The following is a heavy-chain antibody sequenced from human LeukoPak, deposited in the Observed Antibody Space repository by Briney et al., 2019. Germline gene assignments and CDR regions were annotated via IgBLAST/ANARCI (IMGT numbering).Heavy chain of an antibody. D-gene: IGHD2-8*01. CDR2: IYSGGST. V-gene: IGHV3-66*04. Sequence: GRSLRLSCAASGFTVSSNYMSWVRQAPGKGLEWVSLIYSGGSTYYADSVKGRFTFSRDNSKNTLHLQMNSLRVEDTAVYYCARHLMRQFLVPFDYWGQGTLVTVSS. J-gene: IGHJ4*02. CDR1: GFTVSSNY. CDR3: ARHLMRQFLVPFDY.